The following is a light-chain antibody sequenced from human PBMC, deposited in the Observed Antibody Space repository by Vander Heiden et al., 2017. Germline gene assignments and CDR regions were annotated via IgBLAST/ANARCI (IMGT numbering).Light chain of an antibody. Sequence: QSVLTQPPSVDGAPGQRVTISSTGSSPNIGAGYDVPWYQHLPGTAPKLLIYGNSNRPSGVPDRFSGSKSGTSASLAITGLQAEDEADYYCQSYDSSLSGSGVVFGGGTKL. CDR3: QSYDSSLSGSGVV. CDR2: GNS. J-gene: IGLJ2*01. CDR1: SPNIGAGYD. V-gene: IGLV1-40*01.